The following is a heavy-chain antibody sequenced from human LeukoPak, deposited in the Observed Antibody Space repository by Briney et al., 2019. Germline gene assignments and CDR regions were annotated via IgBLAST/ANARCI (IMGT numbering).Heavy chain of an antibody. D-gene: IGHD1-26*01. V-gene: IGHV3-23*01. Sequence: GGSLRLSCAASGFTFSSDAMSWFRQAPGKGLEWVSAISGSGGSTYYADSVKGRFTISRDNSKNTLYLQMNSLRAEDTAVYYCAKYGGSYHTPFDYWGQGTLVTVSS. CDR1: GFTFSSDA. CDR3: AKYGGSYHTPFDY. CDR2: ISGSGGST. J-gene: IGHJ4*02.